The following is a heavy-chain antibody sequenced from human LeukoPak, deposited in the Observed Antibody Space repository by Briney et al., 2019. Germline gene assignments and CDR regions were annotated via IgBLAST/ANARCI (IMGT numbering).Heavy chain of an antibody. Sequence: SETLSLTCTVSGGSISSYYWSWIRQPPGKGLEWIGEINHSGSTNYNPSLKSRVTISVDASKNQFSLKLSSVTAADTAVYYCARGISFGSGSKEYYYYYYMDVWGKETTVTISS. CDR1: GGSISSYY. J-gene: IGHJ6*03. CDR3: ARGISFGSGSKEYYYYYYMDV. V-gene: IGHV4-34*01. D-gene: IGHD3-10*01. CDR2: INHSGST.